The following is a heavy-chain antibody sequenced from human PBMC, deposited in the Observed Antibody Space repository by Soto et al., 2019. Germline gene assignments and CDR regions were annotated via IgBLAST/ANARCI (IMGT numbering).Heavy chain of an antibody. CDR1: GFTISSYA. J-gene: IGHJ6*02. Sequence: EVQLLESGGGLVQPGGSLRLSCAASGFTISSYAMSWVRQAPGKELEWVSSISVSGGSTYYADSVKGRFTISRDSSKNTLYLQLNSLRAEDTAVYYCAKDQGTWGYDYSDFDVWGQGTTVTVSS. D-gene: IGHD4-17*01. CDR3: AKDQGTWGYDYSDFDV. CDR2: ISVSGGST. V-gene: IGHV3-23*01.